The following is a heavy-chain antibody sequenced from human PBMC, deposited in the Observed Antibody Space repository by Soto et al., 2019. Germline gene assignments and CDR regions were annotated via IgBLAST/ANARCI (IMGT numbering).Heavy chain of an antibody. D-gene: IGHD2-8*01. CDR3: ARSPGYGLYYFDY. CDR2: ISYDGSNK. V-gene: IGHV3-30-3*01. CDR1: GFTFSSYA. J-gene: IGHJ4*02. Sequence: QVQLVESGGGVVQPGRSLRLSCAASGFTFSSYAMHWVRQAPGKGLEWVAVISYDGSNKYYADSVKGRFTISRDNSKNPLYLQMNRLRAEDTAVYYCARSPGYGLYYFDYWGQGTLVTVSS.